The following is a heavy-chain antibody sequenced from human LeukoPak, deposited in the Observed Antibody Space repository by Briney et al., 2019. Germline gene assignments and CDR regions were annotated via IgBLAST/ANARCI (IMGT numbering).Heavy chain of an antibody. J-gene: IGHJ4*02. CDR3: ARDLGGYLIY. D-gene: IGHD5-12*01. CDR2: IKQDGSEK. V-gene: IGHV3-7*01. Sequence: PGGSLRLSCAASGFTFSNFWMGWVRQAPGKGLEWVANIKQDGSEKYYVDSVKGRFTISRDNAKNSLYLQMNSLRAEDTAVYYCARDLGGYLIYWGQGTLVTVSS. CDR1: GFTFSNFW.